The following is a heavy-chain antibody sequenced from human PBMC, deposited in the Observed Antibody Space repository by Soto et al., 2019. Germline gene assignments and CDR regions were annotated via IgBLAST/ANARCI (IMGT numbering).Heavy chain of an antibody. Sequence: ASVKVSCKASGYTFTSYYMHWVRQAPGQGLEWMGIINPSGGSTSYAQKFQGRVTMTRDTSTSTVYMELSSLRSEDTAVYYCARGGNSEWWLDLPGFDPWGQGTLVTVSS. V-gene: IGHV1-46*03. CDR2: INPSGGST. CDR3: ARGGNSEWWLDLPGFDP. D-gene: IGHD2-15*01. CDR1: GYTFTSYY. J-gene: IGHJ5*02.